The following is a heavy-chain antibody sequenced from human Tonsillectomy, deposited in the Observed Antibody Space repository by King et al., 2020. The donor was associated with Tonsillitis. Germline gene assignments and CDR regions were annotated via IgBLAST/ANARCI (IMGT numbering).Heavy chain of an antibody. J-gene: IGHJ3*02. CDR2: IYYSGST. CDR3: ARQPFIMTAMVEFGAFDI. Sequence: QLQLQESGPGLVKPSQTLSLTCTVSGGSISSGDYYWSWIRQPPGKGLEWIGYIYYSGSTYYNPSLKSRVTISVDTSKNQFSLKLSSVTAADTAVYYCARQPFIMTAMVEFGAFDIWGQGTMVTVSS. CDR1: GGSISSGDYY. D-gene: IGHD5-18*01. V-gene: IGHV4-30-4*01.